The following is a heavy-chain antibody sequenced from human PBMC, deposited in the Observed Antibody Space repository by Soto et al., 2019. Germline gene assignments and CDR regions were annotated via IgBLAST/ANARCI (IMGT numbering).Heavy chain of an antibody. CDR3: TTDLYYGDYEPNEYFQH. D-gene: IGHD4-17*01. V-gene: IGHV3-15*01. Sequence: PGGSLRLSCAASGFTFSNAWMSWVRQAPGKGLEWVGRIKSKTDGGTTDYAAPVKGRFTISRDDSKNTLYLQMNSLKTEDTAVYYCTTDLYYGDYEPNEYFQHWCQGTLVTGSS. J-gene: IGHJ1*01. CDR1: GFTFSNAW. CDR2: IKSKTDGGTT.